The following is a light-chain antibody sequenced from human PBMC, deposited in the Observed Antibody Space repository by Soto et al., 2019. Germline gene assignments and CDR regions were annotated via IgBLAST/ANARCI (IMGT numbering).Light chain of an antibody. CDR1: SSNIGAGYD. V-gene: IGLV1-40*01. Sequence: QPVLTQPPSVSGAPGQRVTISCTGSSSNIGAGYDVHWYQQLPGTTPKLLIYANENRPSGVPDRFSGSKSGTSASLAITGLQAEDEADYYCQSYDSRLSGYVFGTGTKLTVL. CDR3: QSYDSRLSGYV. CDR2: ANE. J-gene: IGLJ1*01.